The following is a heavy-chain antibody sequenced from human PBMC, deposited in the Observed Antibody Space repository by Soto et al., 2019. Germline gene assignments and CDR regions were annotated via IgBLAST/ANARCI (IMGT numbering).Heavy chain of an antibody. CDR3: AGATTGRVSDS. CDR1: GFTVSSNY. CDR2: IYSGGST. V-gene: IGHV3-66*01. J-gene: IGHJ4*02. D-gene: IGHD3-9*01. Sequence: ESGGGLVQPGGSLRLSCAASGFTVSSNYMSWVRQAPGKGLECVSIIYSGGSTYYADSVKGRFTISRDNSRNTLYLQMNSLRAEDTAVYYCAGATTGRVSDSWGQGTLVTVSS.